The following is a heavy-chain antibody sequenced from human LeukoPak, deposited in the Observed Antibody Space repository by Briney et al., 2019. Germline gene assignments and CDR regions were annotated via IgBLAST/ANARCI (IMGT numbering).Heavy chain of an antibody. CDR2: IYYSGRT. Sequence: SETLSLTCSVSGDSVSRGDSYWDWIRQPPGKGLEWIGTIYYSGRTYYSPSLKSRVTMSVDPSNNQFSLNLRSVTAADTALYYCARRRYYDGSGYLEWGQGTLLSVYS. CDR3: ARRRYYDGSGYLE. CDR1: GDSVSRGDSY. V-gene: IGHV4-39*01. D-gene: IGHD3-22*01. J-gene: IGHJ1*01.